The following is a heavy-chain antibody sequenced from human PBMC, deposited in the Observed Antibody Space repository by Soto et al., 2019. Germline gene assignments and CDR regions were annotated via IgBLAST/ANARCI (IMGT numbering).Heavy chain of an antibody. CDR1: GFTFSTYA. J-gene: IGHJ3*02. Sequence: GGSLRLSCAASGFTFSTYAMSWVRQAQGKGLEWVSVISGSGSSTYYADSVKGRFTISRDNSKNTLYLQMNSLRAEDTAVYYCAKSEQQLVPDDAFDIWGQGTMVTVSS. CDR3: AKSEQQLVPDDAFDI. D-gene: IGHD6-13*01. CDR2: ISGSGSST. V-gene: IGHV3-23*01.